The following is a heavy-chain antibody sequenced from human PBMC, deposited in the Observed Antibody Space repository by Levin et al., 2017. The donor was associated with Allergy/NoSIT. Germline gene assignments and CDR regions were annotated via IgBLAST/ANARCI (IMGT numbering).Heavy chain of an antibody. CDR3: ARTLIQGVIAFDY. Sequence: PGESLKISCMASGYTFTDYYFHWVRQAPGQGLEWMGRINPNSGGTNYAQKFQGRVTMTRDTSISTAYMELSRLRSDDTAVYYCARTLIQGVIAFDYWGQGTLVTVSS. D-gene: IGHD3-16*02. CDR1: GYTFTDYY. CDR2: INPNSGGT. V-gene: IGHV1-2*06. J-gene: IGHJ4*02.